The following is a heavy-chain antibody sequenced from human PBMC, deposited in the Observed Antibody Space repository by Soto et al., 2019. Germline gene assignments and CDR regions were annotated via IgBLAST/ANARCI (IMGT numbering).Heavy chain of an antibody. D-gene: IGHD4-17*01. CDR2: ISNDGSNK. CDR3: ARDLNDYDPYFDY. CDR1: GFSFSTYV. J-gene: IGHJ4*02. Sequence: PGGSLRLSCAASGFSFSTYVMHWVRQAPGKGLEWVAFISNDGSNKYYADSVKGRFTISRDNSKNTLYLQMNSLRAEDTAVYYCARDLNDYDPYFDYWGQGTLVTVSS. V-gene: IGHV3-30*03.